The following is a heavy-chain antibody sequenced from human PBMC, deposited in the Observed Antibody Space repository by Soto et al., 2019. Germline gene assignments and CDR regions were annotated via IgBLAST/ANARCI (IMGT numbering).Heavy chain of an antibody. CDR1: GGSISSGGYY. V-gene: IGHV4-31*03. Sequence: SETLSLTCTVSGGSISSGGYYWSWIRQHPGKGLEWIGYIYYSGSTYYNPSLKSRVTISVDTPKNQFSLKLSSMTAADTAVYYCARAWVGYYDSSGYTYYFDYWGQGTLVTVSS. D-gene: IGHD3-22*01. J-gene: IGHJ4*02. CDR2: IYYSGST. CDR3: ARAWVGYYDSSGYTYYFDY.